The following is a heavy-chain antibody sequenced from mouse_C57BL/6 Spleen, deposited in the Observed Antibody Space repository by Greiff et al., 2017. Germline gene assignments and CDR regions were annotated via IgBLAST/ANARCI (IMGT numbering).Heavy chain of an antibody. CDR3: ARATTVVDWYFDV. CDR1: GYTFTSYW. V-gene: IGHV1-55*01. Sequence: QVQLKESGAELVKPGASVKMSCKASGYTFTSYWITWVKQRPGQGLEWIGDIYPGSGSTNYNEKFKSKATLTVDTSSSTAYMQLSSLTSEDSAVYYCARATTVVDWYFDVWGTGTTVTVSS. J-gene: IGHJ1*03. D-gene: IGHD1-1*01. CDR2: IYPGSGST.